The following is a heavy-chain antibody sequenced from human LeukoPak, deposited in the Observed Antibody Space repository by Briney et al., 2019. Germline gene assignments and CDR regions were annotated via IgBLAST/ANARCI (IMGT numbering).Heavy chain of an antibody. CDR3: ARGIFLEWSLYYFDY. D-gene: IGHD3-3*01. J-gene: IGHJ4*02. Sequence: ASVKVSCKASGYTFTSYYMHWVRQAPGQGLEWMGIINPSGGSTSYAQKFQGRVTITRNTSISTAYMELSSLRSEDTAVYYCARGIFLEWSLYYFDYWGQGTLVTVSS. CDR1: GYTFTSYY. CDR2: INPSGGST. V-gene: IGHV1-46*01.